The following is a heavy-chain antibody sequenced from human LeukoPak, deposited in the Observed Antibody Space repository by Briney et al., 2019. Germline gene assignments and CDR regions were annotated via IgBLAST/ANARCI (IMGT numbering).Heavy chain of an antibody. V-gene: IGHV4-59*01. Sequence: SETLSLTCPVSGGSISSYYWSWIRQPPGKGLEWIGYIYYSGSTNYNPSLKSRVTTSVDTSKNQFSLKLSSATAADTAVYYCARSKEGGYYYYGMDVWGKGTTVTVSS. CDR2: IYYSGST. CDR3: ARSKEGGYYYYGMDV. CDR1: GGSISSYY. J-gene: IGHJ6*04.